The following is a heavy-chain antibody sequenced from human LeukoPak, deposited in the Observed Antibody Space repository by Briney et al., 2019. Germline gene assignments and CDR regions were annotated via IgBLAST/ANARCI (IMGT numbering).Heavy chain of an antibody. CDR2: IYYSGGT. CDR1: GGSISSYY. Sequence: SETLSLTCTVSGGSISSYYWSWIRQPPGKGLEWIGYIYYSGGTNYNPSLKSRVTISVDTSKNQFSLKLSSVTAADTAVYYCARAVGGRTGAFDYWGQGTLVTVSS. CDR3: ARAVGGRTGAFDY. V-gene: IGHV4-59*01. J-gene: IGHJ4*02. D-gene: IGHD3/OR15-3a*01.